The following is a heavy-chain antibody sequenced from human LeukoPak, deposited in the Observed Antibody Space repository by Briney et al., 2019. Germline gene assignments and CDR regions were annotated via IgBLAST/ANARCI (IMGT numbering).Heavy chain of an antibody. CDR1: GGSISSSSYY. Sequence: SETLSLTCTVSGGSISSSSYYWGWIRQPPGKGLEWIGSIYYSGSTYYNPSLNIRVTISVDTSKNQFSLNLRSVTAADTAVYYCAREILYDSTGYYLWGQGTLVTVSS. D-gene: IGHD3-22*01. V-gene: IGHV4-39*07. CDR3: AREILYDSTGYYL. CDR2: IYYSGST. J-gene: IGHJ4*02.